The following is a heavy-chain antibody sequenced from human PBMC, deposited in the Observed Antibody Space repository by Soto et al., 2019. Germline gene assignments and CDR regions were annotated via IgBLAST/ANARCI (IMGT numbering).Heavy chain of an antibody. CDR1: GFTFSDYY. J-gene: IGHJ5*02. CDR3: ARYYYGSGSYYYNWFDP. D-gene: IGHD3-10*01. Sequence: VGSLRLSCAASGFTFSDYYMSWIRQAPGKGLEWVSYISSSGSTIYYADSVKGRFTISRDNAKNSLYLQMNSLRAEDTAVYYCARYYYGSGSYYYNWFDPWGQGTLVTVSS. CDR2: ISSSGSTI. V-gene: IGHV3-11*01.